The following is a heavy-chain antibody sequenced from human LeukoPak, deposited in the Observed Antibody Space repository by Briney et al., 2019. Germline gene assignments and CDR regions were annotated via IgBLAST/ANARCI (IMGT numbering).Heavy chain of an antibody. J-gene: IGHJ5*02. Sequence: ASVKVSCKVSGYTLTELSMHWVRQAPGKGLEWMGGLDPEDGETIYAQKFQGRVTMTEDTSTDTAYMELSSLRSEDTAVYYCATDGLWFGELGFDPWGQGTLVTVSS. D-gene: IGHD3-10*01. CDR2: LDPEDGET. CDR3: ATDGLWFGELGFDP. CDR1: GYTLTELS. V-gene: IGHV1-24*01.